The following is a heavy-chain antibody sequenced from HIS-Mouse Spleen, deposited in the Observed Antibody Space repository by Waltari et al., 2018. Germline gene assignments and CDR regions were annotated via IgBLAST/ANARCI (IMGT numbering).Heavy chain of an antibody. J-gene: IGHJ3*02. V-gene: IGHV3-7*01. CDR2: IKQDGIEK. CDR1: GFTFSSYW. D-gene: IGHD6-6*01. CDR3: ARVLRSIAARDAFDI. Sequence: EVQLVESGGGLVQPGGSLRLSCAASGFTFSSYWMSWVRQAPGTGLEWVANIKQDGIEKYYVDSVKGRFTISRDNAKNSLYLQMNSLRAEDTAVYYCARVLRSIAARDAFDIWGQGTMVTVSS.